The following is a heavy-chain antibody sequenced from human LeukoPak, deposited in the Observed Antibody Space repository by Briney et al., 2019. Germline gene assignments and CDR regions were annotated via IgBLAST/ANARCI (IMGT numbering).Heavy chain of an antibody. V-gene: IGHV4-39*01. Sequence: PSETLSLTCTVSGGSISSSSYYWGWIRQPPGKGLEWIGSIYYSGSTYYNPSLKSRVTISVDTSKNQFSLKLSSVTAADTATYYCVRQGTNSGYYLLDYWGQGHLVIVSS. J-gene: IGHJ4*02. D-gene: IGHD3-22*01. CDR2: IYYSGST. CDR3: VRQGTNSGYYLLDY. CDR1: GGSISSSSYY.